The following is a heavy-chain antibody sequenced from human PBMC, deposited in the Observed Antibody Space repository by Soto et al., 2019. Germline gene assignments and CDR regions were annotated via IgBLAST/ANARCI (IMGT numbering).Heavy chain of an antibody. J-gene: IGHJ3*02. D-gene: IGHD3-22*01. CDR3: ARGYYYDSRGYYYDAFNI. Sequence: PGGSLRLSCAASGFTFSSYSMNWVRQAPGKGLEWVSSISSSSSYIYYADSVKGRFTISRDNAKNSLYLQMNSLRAEDTAVYYCARGYYYDSRGYYYDAFNISGQGTKVTVSS. CDR2: ISSSSSYI. CDR1: GFTFSSYS. V-gene: IGHV3-21*01.